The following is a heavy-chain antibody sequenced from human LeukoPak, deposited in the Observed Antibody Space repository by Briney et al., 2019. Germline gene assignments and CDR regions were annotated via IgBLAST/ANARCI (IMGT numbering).Heavy chain of an antibody. CDR3: AILGTGSS. Sequence: SETLSLTCTVSGGSISSSTYYWGWIRQPPGRGLEWIGTTYYRGSTYYNPSLKSRVTISVDTSNNQFSLRLSSVTAADTAVYYCAILGTGSSWGQGTLVTVSS. V-gene: IGHV4-39*01. D-gene: IGHD3-10*01. J-gene: IGHJ5*02. CDR1: GGSISSSTYY. CDR2: TYYRGST.